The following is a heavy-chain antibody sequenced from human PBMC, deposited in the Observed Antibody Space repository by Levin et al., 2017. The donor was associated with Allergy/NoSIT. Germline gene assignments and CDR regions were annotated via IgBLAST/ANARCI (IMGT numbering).Heavy chain of an antibody. CDR2: IIPIFGTA. J-gene: IGHJ6*02. Sequence: KISCKASGGTFSSYAISWVRQAPGQGLEWMGGIIPIFGTANYAQKFQGRVTITADESTSTAYMELSSLRSEDTAVYYCASARGGYNIYYYYGMDVWGQGTTVTVSS. CDR1: GGTFSSYA. CDR3: ASARGGYNIYYYYGMDV. D-gene: IGHD5-24*01. V-gene: IGHV1-69*01.